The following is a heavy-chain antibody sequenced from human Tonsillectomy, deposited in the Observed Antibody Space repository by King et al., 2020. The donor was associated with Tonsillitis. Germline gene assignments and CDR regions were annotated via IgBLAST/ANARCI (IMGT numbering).Heavy chain of an antibody. J-gene: IGHJ5*02. D-gene: IGHD2-2*01. CDR3: ARDPNVVPHNWFDP. Sequence: VQLVESGAEVKKPGASVKVSCKASGYTFTGYDMHWVRQAPGQGLEWMGWINPNSGGTNYAPKFQGRVTMTRDTSISTAYMELSRLRSDDTAVYYCARDPNVVPHNWFDPWGQGTLVTVSS. CDR1: GYTFTGYD. V-gene: IGHV1-2*02. CDR2: INPNSGGT.